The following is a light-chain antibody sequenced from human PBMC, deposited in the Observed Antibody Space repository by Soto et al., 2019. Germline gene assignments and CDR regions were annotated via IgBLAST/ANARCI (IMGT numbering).Light chain of an antibody. J-gene: IGKJ1*01. V-gene: IGKV1-5*03. CDR3: QQYHSFPRT. CDR1: QTIDSW. Sequence: DIQMTQSPSTLSASVGDRVTITCRASQTIDSWLAWYQQRPGKPPNLLIYKASDLESGVPSRFSGSGSGTEFTLTISSLQPDDFAAYYCQQYHSFPRTFGQGTKVDIK. CDR2: KAS.